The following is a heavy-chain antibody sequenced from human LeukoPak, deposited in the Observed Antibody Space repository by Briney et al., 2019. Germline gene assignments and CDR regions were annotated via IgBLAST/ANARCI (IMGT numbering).Heavy chain of an antibody. Sequence: GRSLRLSCAASGFTFDDYAMHWVRQAPGKGLEWVSGISWNSGSIGYADSVKGRFTISRDNAKNSLYLQMNSLRAEDTALYYCAKGDIVVVVAATHAFDIWGQGTMVTVSS. D-gene: IGHD2-15*01. J-gene: IGHJ3*02. CDR2: ISWNSGSI. CDR3: AKGDIVVVVAATHAFDI. CDR1: GFTFDDYA. V-gene: IGHV3-9*01.